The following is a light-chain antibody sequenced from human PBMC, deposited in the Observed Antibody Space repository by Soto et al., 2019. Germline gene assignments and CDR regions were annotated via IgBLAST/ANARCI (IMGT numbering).Light chain of an antibody. J-gene: IGKJ4*01. Sequence: EIVLTQSPATLSLSPGERATLSCGASQSINNNYLAWYQQKPGLAPRLLIYDAPTGAAGIQTSFRGSGFGTNFPFTLSRRELEYFEVYYCQHFNNLILLGGGTRVNIK. CDR3: QHFNNLIL. CDR1: QSINNNY. V-gene: IGKV3D-20*01. CDR2: DAP.